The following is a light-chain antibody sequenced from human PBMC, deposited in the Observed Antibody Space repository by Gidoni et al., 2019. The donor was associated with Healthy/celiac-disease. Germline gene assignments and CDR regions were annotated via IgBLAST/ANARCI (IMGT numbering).Light chain of an antibody. J-gene: IGKJ2*01. Sequence: EIVLTQSPGTLSLSPGERATPSCRASQSVSSSYLAWYPQKPGQAPRPLIYGASSRATGIPDRFSGSGSGTDFTLTISRLEPEDFAVYYCQQYGSSPPYTFGQGTKLEIK. CDR2: GAS. CDR1: QSVSSSY. V-gene: IGKV3-20*01. CDR3: QQYGSSPPYT.